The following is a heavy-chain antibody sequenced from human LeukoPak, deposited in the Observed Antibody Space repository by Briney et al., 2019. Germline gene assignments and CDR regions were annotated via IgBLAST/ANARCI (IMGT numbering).Heavy chain of an antibody. CDR1: GGSISSGDYY. CDR3: ARGVKGLPAATGVGWFDP. CDR2: IYYSGST. V-gene: IGHV4-30-4*01. J-gene: IGHJ5*02. Sequence: PSETLSLTCTVSGGSISSGDYYWSWIRQPPGKGLEWIGYIYYSGSTYYNPSLKSRVTISVDTSKNQFSLKLSSVTAADTAVYYCARGVKGLPAATGVGWFDPWGQGTLVTVSS. D-gene: IGHD2-2*01.